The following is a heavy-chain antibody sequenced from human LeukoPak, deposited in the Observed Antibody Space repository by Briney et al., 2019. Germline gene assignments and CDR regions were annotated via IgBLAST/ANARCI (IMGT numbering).Heavy chain of an antibody. V-gene: IGHV4-34*01. D-gene: IGHD2-15*01. CDR2: INHSGST. CDR1: GGSFSGYY. J-gene: IGHJ4*02. CDR3: ARGNCSGGSCYYDY. Sequence: SETLSLTCAVYGGSFSGYYWSWLRQPPGQGLEWIGEINHSGSTNYNTSLKSRVTISVDTAKNQFSLKLSSVTAADTAVYYCARGNCSGGSCYYDYWGQGTLVTVSS.